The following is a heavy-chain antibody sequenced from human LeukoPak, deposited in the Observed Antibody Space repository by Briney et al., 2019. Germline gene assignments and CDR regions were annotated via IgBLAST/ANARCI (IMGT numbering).Heavy chain of an antibody. D-gene: IGHD6-19*01. V-gene: IGHV1-18*01. CDR3: ARVWSIAVAGLYYYYGMDV. Sequence: WXRQXPXQXLEWMGXISAYNGNTNYAQKLQGRVTMTTDPSTSTAYMELRSLRSDDTAVYYCARVWSIAVAGLYYYYGMDVWGQGTTVTVSS. CDR2: ISAYNGNT. J-gene: IGHJ6*02.